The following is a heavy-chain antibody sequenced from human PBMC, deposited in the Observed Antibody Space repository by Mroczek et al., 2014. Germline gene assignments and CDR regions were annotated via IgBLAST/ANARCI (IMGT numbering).Heavy chain of an antibody. CDR1: GGSISSYY. CDR2: IYTSGST. CDR3: ARTSIAARQHSAWYFDL. V-gene: IGHV4-4*07. Sequence: QVQLQESGPGLVKPSETLSLTCTVSGGSISSYYWSWIRQPAGKGLEWIGRIYTSGSTNYNPSLKSRVTMSVDTSKNQFSLKLSSVTAADTAVYYCARTSIAARQHSAWYFDLWGRGTLVTVSS. D-gene: IGHD6-6*01. J-gene: IGHJ2*01.